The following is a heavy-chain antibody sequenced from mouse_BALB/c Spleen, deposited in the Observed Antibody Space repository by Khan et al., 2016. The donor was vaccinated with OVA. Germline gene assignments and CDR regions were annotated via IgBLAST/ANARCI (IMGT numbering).Heavy chain of an antibody. Sequence: QVQLQQSGPELVRPGASVKMSCKASGYTLTSYYIHWVKQRPGQGLEWIGWIYPVDGSTKYNEKFKGKTTLTADKSSSTASMLLSSLTSEDSALYFCARGYYGYLDNWGQGTTLTVSS. J-gene: IGHJ2*01. CDR2: IYPVDGST. V-gene: IGHV1S56*01. D-gene: IGHD1-1*01. CDR1: GYTLTSYY. CDR3: ARGYYGYLDN.